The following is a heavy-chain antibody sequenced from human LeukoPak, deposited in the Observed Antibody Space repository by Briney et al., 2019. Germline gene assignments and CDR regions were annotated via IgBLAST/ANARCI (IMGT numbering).Heavy chain of an antibody. J-gene: IGHJ4*02. CDR1: GFSFGSYN. D-gene: IGHD3-10*01. V-gene: IGHV3-21*01. CDR3: ARGPGYYGTFDY. Sequence: PGGSLRLSCAASGFSFGSYNMHWVRQAPGKGLEWVSSISSSSTYIFYTDSVKGRFTISRDNAKNSLYLQMNGLRAEDTAVYYCARGPGYYGTFDYWGQGTLVTVSS. CDR2: ISSSSTYI.